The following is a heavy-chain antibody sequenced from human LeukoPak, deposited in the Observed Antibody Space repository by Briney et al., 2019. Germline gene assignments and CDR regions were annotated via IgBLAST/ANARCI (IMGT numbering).Heavy chain of an antibody. J-gene: IGHJ4*02. D-gene: IGHD3-10*01. CDR3: ATTYGSGSRVDY. CDR1: GGSISSYY. CDR2: IYYSGTT. V-gene: IGHV4-59*05. Sequence: SETLSLTCTVSGGSISSYYWSWIRQPPGKGLEWIGSIYYSGTTYYNLSLKSRVTISVDTSKNQFSLRLSSVTAADTAVYYCATTYGSGSRVDYWGQGTLVTVSS.